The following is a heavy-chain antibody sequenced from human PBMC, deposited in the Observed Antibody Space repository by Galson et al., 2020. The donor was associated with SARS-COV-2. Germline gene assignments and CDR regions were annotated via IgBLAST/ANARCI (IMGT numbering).Heavy chain of an antibody. CDR3: AKVYGMATAQDAFDI. CDR1: GFTFDDYG. Sequence: GGSLRLSCAASGFTFDDYGMSWVRQVPGKGLEWVSAINWIGGSTAYADSVKGRFTISRDNAKNSLSLRINSLRAEDTALYYCAKVYGMATAQDAFDIWGRGTMVTVSS. V-gene: IGHV3-20*04. CDR2: INWIGGST. D-gene: IGHD1-1*01. J-gene: IGHJ3*02.